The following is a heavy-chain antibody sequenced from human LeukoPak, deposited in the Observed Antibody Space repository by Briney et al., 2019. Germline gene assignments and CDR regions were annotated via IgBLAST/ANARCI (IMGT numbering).Heavy chain of an antibody. Sequence: SQTLSLTCTVSGGSISSGGYYWSWIRQHPGKGLEWIGYIYYSGRPYYNPSLKSRVTISVDTSKNQFSLKLSSVTAADTAVYYCARAFLRIAAAGTSWWFDPWGQGTLVTVSS. CDR2: IYYSGRP. D-gene: IGHD6-13*01. J-gene: IGHJ5*02. V-gene: IGHV4-31*03. CDR1: GGSISSGGYY. CDR3: ARAFLRIAAAGTSWWFDP.